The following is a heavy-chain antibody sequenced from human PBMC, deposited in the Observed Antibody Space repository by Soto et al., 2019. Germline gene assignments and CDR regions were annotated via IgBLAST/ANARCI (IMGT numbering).Heavy chain of an antibody. J-gene: IGHJ4*02. CDR3: AKVGYGAGYYYFDH. CDR2: LSGVGDYT. V-gene: IGHV3-23*01. Sequence: EVQLLESGGGLEHPGGSLRLSCAASGFTFANYAMIWVRQAPGKGPERVAVLSGVGDYTIYADSVKGRFTISRDNSENTVYLQMNNLRAEDTAVYYCAKVGYGAGYYYFDHWGQGTLVTVSS. CDR1: GFTFANYA. D-gene: IGHD5-18*01.